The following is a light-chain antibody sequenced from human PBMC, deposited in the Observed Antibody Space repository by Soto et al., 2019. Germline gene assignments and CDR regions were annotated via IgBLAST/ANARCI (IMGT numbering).Light chain of an antibody. J-gene: IGKJ3*01. CDR3: HQSYSAPFT. Sequence: DIQMTQSPSSLSASVGDRVTVTCRANQSITSYLNWYQHKPGKAPNLLIYGAFSLQSGVPSRFSGSRSRTDFTLTISSLQPEDFATYYCHQSYSAPFTFGPGTKVDIK. CDR2: GAF. CDR1: QSITSY. V-gene: IGKV1-39*01.